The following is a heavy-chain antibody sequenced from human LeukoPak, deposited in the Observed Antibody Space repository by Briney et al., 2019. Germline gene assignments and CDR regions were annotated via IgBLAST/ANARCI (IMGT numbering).Heavy chain of an antibody. D-gene: IGHD3-9*01. CDR2: ISAYNGNT. CDR3: ARGGPLRYFDWLFGGGDVEDY. Sequence: ASVKVSCKASGYTFTSYGISWVRQAPGQGPEWMGWISAYNGNTNYAQKLQGRVTMTTDTSTSTAYMELRSLRSDDTAVYYCARGGPLRYFDWLFGGGDVEDYWGQGTLVTVSS. V-gene: IGHV1-18*01. J-gene: IGHJ4*02. CDR1: GYTFTSYG.